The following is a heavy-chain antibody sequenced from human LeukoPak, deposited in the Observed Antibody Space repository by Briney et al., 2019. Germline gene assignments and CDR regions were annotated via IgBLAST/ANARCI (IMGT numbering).Heavy chain of an antibody. CDR2: ISGSGDNT. D-gene: IGHD3-16*01. J-gene: IGHJ4*02. Sequence: GGSLRLSCAASGFTFSSYAMSWVRQAPGKGLEWVSAISGSGDNTYYTDSVKGRFTVSRDNSKNTLYLQTNSLRAEDTAVYYCAREGYDYVWGSYGYFDYWGQGTLVTVSS. CDR1: GFTFSSYA. CDR3: AREGYDYVWGSYGYFDY. V-gene: IGHV3-23*01.